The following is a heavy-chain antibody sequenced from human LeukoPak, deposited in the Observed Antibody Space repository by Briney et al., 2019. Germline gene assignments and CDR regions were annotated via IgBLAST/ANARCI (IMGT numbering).Heavy chain of an antibody. D-gene: IGHD5-24*01. J-gene: IGHJ3*02. CDR1: GGSISSGGYY. CDR3: ARGGYKPPKAFDI. V-gene: IGHV4-31*03. Sequence: PSETLSLTCTVSGGSISSGGYYWSWIRQHPGTGLEWLGYIYYSGSTYYNPSLKSRVTISVDTSKNQFSLKLSSVTAADTAVYYCARGGYKPPKAFDIWGQGTMVTVSS. CDR2: IYYSGST.